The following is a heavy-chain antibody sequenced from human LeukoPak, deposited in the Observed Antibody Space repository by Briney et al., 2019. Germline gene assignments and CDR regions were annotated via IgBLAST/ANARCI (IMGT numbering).Heavy chain of an antibody. CDR3: ARGRGSLTY. CDR1: GGSINLYY. J-gene: IGHJ4*02. Sequence: SETLSLTCTVSGGSINLYYWSWIRQPPGKGLEWIGYFYDTRSPKYNPFLERRVTISVDMSRKQFSLNISSVTTADTAVYYCARGRGSLTYWGQGTLATVSS. D-gene: IGHD3-10*01. CDR2: FYDTRSP. V-gene: IGHV4-59*01.